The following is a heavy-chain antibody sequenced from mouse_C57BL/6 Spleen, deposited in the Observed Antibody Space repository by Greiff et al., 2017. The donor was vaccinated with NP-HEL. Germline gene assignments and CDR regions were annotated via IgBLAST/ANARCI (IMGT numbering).Heavy chain of an antibody. CDR1: GFSLTSYG. J-gene: IGHJ1*03. CDR3: AKGAYYYGSSYQNFDV. CDR2: IWRGGST. V-gene: IGHV2-5*01. D-gene: IGHD1-1*01. Sequence: VQLQQSGPGLVQPSQSLSITCTVSGFSLTSYGVHWVRQSPGKGLEWLGVIWRGGSTDYNAAFMSRPSITKDNSKSQVFFKMNSLQADDTAIYYCAKGAYYYGSSYQNFDVWGTGTTVTVSS.